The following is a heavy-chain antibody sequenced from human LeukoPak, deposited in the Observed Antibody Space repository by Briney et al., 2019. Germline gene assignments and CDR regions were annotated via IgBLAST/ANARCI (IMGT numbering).Heavy chain of an antibody. CDR1: GFTISSNY. CDR2: IYSGGST. J-gene: IGHJ6*03. CDR3: ARGTLDYYYYYYMDV. Sequence: GGSLRLSCAASGFTISSNYMSWVRQAPGKGLEWVSVIYSGGSTYYADSVKGRFTISRDNSKNTLYLQMNSLRAEDTAVYYCARGTLDYYYYYYMDVWGKGTTVTVSS. V-gene: IGHV3-66*02.